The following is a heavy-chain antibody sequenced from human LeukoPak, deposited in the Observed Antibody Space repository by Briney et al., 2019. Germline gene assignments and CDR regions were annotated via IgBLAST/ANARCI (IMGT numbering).Heavy chain of an antibody. D-gene: IGHD3-10*01. CDR2: IYSGGST. J-gene: IGHJ4*02. V-gene: IGHV3-66*01. Sequence: HPGGSLRLSCAASGLTVSSNYMSWVRQAPGRGLEWVSVIYSGGSTYHADSVKGRFTISRDNSKNTLFLQMNSLRAGDTAVYYCARGTVTMVDYWGQGTLVTVSS. CDR3: ARGTVTMVDY. CDR1: GLTVSSNY.